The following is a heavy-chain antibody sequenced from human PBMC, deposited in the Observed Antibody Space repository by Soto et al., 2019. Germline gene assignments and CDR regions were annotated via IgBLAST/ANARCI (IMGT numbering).Heavy chain of an antibody. D-gene: IGHD3-10*01. J-gene: IGHJ6*02. Sequence: ASVKVSCKASGGTFSSYAISWVRQAPGQGLEWMGGIIPVFGTANYAQKFQGRVTITADESTSTAYMELSSLRSEDTAVYYCARDQPVRGAYNYDGMDVWGQGTTVTVSS. CDR2: IIPVFGTA. CDR1: GGTFSSYA. CDR3: ARDQPVRGAYNYDGMDV. V-gene: IGHV1-69*13.